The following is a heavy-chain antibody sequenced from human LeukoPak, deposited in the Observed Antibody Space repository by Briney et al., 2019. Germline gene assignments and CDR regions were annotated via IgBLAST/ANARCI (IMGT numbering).Heavy chain of an antibody. Sequence: GASVKVSCKASGYTFTSYAMHWVRQAPGQRLEWMGWINAGNGNTKYSQKFQGRVTMTRDTSTSTVYMELSSLRSEDTAVYYCARGPPANGPFDYWGQGTLVTVSS. CDR1: GYTFTSYA. J-gene: IGHJ4*02. CDR2: INAGNGNT. CDR3: ARGPPANGPFDY. D-gene: IGHD2-8*01. V-gene: IGHV1-3*01.